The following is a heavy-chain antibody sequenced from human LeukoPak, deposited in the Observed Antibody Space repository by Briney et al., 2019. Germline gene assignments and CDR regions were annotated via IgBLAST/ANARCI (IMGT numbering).Heavy chain of an antibody. CDR3: ARDVEGRDSSYYYYYMDV. Sequence: SETLSLTCTVSGGSISSYYWSWIRQPAGKGLEWIGRIYTSGSTNYNPSLKSRVTMSVDTSKNQFSLKLSSVTAADTAVYYCARDVEGRDSSYYYYYMDVWGKGTTVTVSS. D-gene: IGHD6-13*01. CDR2: IYTSGST. CDR1: GGSISSYY. J-gene: IGHJ6*03. V-gene: IGHV4-4*07.